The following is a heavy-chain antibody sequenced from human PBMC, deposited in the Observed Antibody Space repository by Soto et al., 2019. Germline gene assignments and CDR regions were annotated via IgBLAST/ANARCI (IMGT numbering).Heavy chain of an antibody. CDR3: AKDSEGLGYCSSTSCYGAFDI. V-gene: IGHV3-9*01. J-gene: IGHJ3*02. CDR1: GFTFADYA. D-gene: IGHD2-2*01. CDR2: ISWNSGSI. Sequence: GGSLRLSCAASGFTFADYAMHWVRQAPGKGLEWVSGISWNSGSIGYADSVKGRFTISRDNAKNSLYLQVNSLRAEDTALYYCAKDSEGLGYCSSTSCYGAFDIWGQGTMVTVSS.